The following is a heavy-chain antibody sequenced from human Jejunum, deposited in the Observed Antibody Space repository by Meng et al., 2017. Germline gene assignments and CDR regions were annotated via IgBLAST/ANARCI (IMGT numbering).Heavy chain of an antibody. Sequence: GESLKISCAASGFTFSGFAMHWVRQAPGKGLEWVSVISYDESNKYYAESVKGRFTISRDNSKNTMYLKMNSLRAEDTDVYYCARKHINSGSNQYYFDYWGQGTLVTVSS. CDR2: ISYDESNK. CDR1: GFTFSGFA. V-gene: IGHV3-30*04. CDR3: ARKHINSGSNQYYFDY. D-gene: IGHD1-26*01. J-gene: IGHJ4*02.